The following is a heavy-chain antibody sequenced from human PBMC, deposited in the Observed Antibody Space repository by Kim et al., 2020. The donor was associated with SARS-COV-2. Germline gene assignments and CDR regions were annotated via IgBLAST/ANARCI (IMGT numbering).Heavy chain of an antibody. Sequence: ASVKVSCKVSGYTLTELSMHWVRQAPGKGLEWMGGFDPEDGETIYAQKFQGRVTMTEDTSTDTAYMELSSLRSEDTAVYYCATDLSDGFYSGYDLSYWGQGTGVTVSS. D-gene: IGHD5-12*01. CDR1: GYTLTELS. CDR2: FDPEDGET. V-gene: IGHV1-24*01. J-gene: IGHJ4*02. CDR3: ATDLSDGFYSGYDLSY.